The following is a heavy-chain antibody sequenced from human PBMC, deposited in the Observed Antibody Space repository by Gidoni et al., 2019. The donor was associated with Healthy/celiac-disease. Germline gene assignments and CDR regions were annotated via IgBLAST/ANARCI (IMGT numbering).Heavy chain of an antibody. V-gene: IGHV3-23*01. CDR3: ANQRITMIDLFDY. D-gene: IGHD3-22*01. J-gene: IGHJ4*02. CDR2: ISGSGGIT. Sequence: EVQLLESGGGLVQHGGSLRLSCPVSGFTFSSSAMSWVRQAPGKGLEWVSAISGSGGITYYADSVKGRYTISRDNSKNTLYLQMNSLRAEDTAVYYCANQRITMIDLFDYWGQGTLVTVSS. CDR1: GFTFSSSA.